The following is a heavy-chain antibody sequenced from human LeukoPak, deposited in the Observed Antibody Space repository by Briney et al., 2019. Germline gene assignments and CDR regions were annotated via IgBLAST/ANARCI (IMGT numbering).Heavy chain of an antibody. V-gene: IGHV4-4*02. D-gene: IGHD2-2*01. CDR2: IYHSGST. J-gene: IGHJ6*03. CDR3: ARYLVGPLVGSYYSHYMDV. CDR1: GGSISSGNW. Sequence: SETLSLTCAVSGGSISSGNWWSWVRQPPGEGLEWIGQIYHSGSTNYNPSLKSRVTISVDTSKNQFSLKMSSVTAADTAVYYCARYLVGPLVGSYYSHYMDVWGKGTTVTISS.